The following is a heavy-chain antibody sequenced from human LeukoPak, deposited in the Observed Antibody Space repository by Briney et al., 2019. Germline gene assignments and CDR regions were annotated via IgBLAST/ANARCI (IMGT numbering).Heavy chain of an antibody. CDR1: GFTFSSYA. Sequence: PGGSLRLSCAASGFTFSSYAMSWVRQAPGKGLEWVSAISGSGGSTYYADSAKGRFTISIDNSKNTLYLQMNRLRAEDTAVYYCAKGSGWYEDYYYYYGMDVWGQGTTVTVSS. J-gene: IGHJ6*02. CDR2: ISGSGGST. CDR3: AKGSGWYEDYYYYYGMDV. V-gene: IGHV3-23*01. D-gene: IGHD6-19*01.